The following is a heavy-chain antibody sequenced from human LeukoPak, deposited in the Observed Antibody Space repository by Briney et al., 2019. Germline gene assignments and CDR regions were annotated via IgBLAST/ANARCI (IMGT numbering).Heavy chain of an antibody. CDR2: IYHSGST. J-gene: IGHJ4*02. CDR1: GGSISSDNW. CDR3: AKESDLLVVPAAIRVFDS. Sequence: SETLALTCAVSGGSISSDNWWSWVRQPPGKGLEWIGEIYHSGSTNYNPSLKSRVTISVDKSKNQFSLKMPSVTAADTAVYYCAKESDLLVVPAAIRVFDSWGQGTLVTVSS. V-gene: IGHV4-4*02. D-gene: IGHD2-2*01.